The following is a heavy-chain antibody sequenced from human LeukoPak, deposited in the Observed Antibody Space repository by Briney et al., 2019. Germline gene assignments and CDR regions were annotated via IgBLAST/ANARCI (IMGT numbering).Heavy chain of an antibody. D-gene: IGHD2-2*01. Sequence: PSETLSLTCAVYGGAFSGYYWSWIRQPPGKGLEWIGEINHSGSTNYNPSLKSRVTISVDTSKNQFSLKLSSVTAADTAVYYCARDLSIRTRAHFDYWGQGTLVTVSS. J-gene: IGHJ4*02. CDR3: ARDLSIRTRAHFDY. V-gene: IGHV4-34*01. CDR1: GGAFSGYY. CDR2: INHSGST.